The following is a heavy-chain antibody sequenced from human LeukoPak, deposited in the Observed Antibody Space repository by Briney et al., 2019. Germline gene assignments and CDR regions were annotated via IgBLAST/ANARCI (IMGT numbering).Heavy chain of an antibody. J-gene: IGHJ6*02. V-gene: IGHV3-23*01. D-gene: IGHD3-22*01. Sequence: GGSLRLSCAASGFTFSSYAMSWVRQAPGKGLEWVSAISGSGGSTYYADSVKGRFTISRDNSKNTLYLQMNSLRAEDTAVYYCAKEGYDNSGYSWVGVYGMDVWGQGTTVTVSS. CDR3: AKEGYDNSGYSWVGVYGMDV. CDR2: ISGSGGST. CDR1: GFTFSSYA.